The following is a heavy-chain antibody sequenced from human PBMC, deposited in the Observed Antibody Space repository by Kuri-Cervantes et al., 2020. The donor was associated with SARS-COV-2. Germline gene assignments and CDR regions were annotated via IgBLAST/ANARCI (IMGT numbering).Heavy chain of an antibody. D-gene: IGHD6-19*01. CDR1: GFTFSSYA. CDR2: IYSGGSST. CDR3: AKGGLDSGWGY. V-gene: IGHV3-23*03. Sequence: GESLKISCAASGFTFSSYAMSRVRQAPGKGLEWVSVIYSGGSSTYYADSVKGRFTISRDNSKNTLYLQMNSLRAEDTAVYYCAKGGLDSGWGYWGQGTLVTVSS. J-gene: IGHJ4*02.